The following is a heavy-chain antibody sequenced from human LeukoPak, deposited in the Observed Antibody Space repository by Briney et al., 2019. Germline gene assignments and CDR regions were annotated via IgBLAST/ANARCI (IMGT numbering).Heavy chain of an antibody. CDR3: ARSPVEELCFDY. CDR1: GGTFSSYA. D-gene: IGHD1-26*01. J-gene: IGHJ4*02. V-gene: IGHV1-69*06. CDR2: IIPIFGTA. Sequence: VASVKVSCKASGGTFSSYAISWVRQAPGQGLEWMGGIIPIFGTANYAQKFQGRVTITADKSTSTAYMELSSLRSEDTAVYYCARSPVEELCFDYWGQGTLVTVSS.